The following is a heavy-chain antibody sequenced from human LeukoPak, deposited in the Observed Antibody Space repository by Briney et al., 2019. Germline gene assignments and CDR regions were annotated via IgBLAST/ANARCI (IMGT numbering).Heavy chain of an antibody. V-gene: IGHV4-4*02. CDR2: IYHSGST. CDR1: GGSISSSNW. CDR3: ARDQALTTVTTSDAFDI. Sequence: SGTLSLTCAVSGGSISSSNWWSWVRQPPGKGLEWIGEIYHSGSTNYNPSLKSRVTISVDKSKNQLSLKLSSVTAADTAMYYCARDQALTTVTTSDAFDIWGQGTMVTVSS. J-gene: IGHJ3*02. D-gene: IGHD4-17*01.